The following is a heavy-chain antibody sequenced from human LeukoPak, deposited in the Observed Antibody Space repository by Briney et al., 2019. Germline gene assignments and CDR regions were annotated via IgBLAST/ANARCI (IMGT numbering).Heavy chain of an antibody. Sequence: PGGSLRLSCAASGFTFSSYAMHWVRQAPGKGLEWVAVISYDGSNKYYADSVKGRFTISRDNSKNTLYLQMNSLRAEDTAVYYCARDPKYSGSIGCWGQGTLVTFSS. D-gene: IGHD1-26*01. J-gene: IGHJ4*02. CDR2: ISYDGSNK. CDR1: GFTFSSYA. V-gene: IGHV3-30-3*01. CDR3: ARDPKYSGSIGC.